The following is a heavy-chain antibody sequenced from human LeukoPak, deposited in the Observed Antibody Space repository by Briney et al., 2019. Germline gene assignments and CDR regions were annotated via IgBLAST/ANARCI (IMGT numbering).Heavy chain of an antibody. V-gene: IGHV3-30-3*01. D-gene: IGHD6-13*01. CDR1: GFTFSSYA. Sequence: GGSLRLSCAASGFTFSSYAMHWVRQAPGKGLEWVAVISYDGSNKYYADSVKGRFTISRDNSKNTLYLQINSLRAEDTALYYCAKGTAAAGTLTYWYFDLWGRGTLVTVSS. CDR2: ISYDGSNK. J-gene: IGHJ2*01. CDR3: AKGTAAAGTLTYWYFDL.